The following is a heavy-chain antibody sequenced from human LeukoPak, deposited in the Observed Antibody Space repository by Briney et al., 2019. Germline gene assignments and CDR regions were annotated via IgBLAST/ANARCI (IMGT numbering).Heavy chain of an antibody. CDR1: GGSISSGGYS. CDR2: IYYSGST. V-gene: IGHV4-30-4*07. J-gene: IGHJ4*01. CDR3: AKSGGYGLIDY. Sequence: SETLSLTCAVSGGSISSGGYSWSWIRQPPGKGLEWIGYIYYSGSTYYNASLKSRVTISLDTSRNQVSLKLNSVTATDTAVYYCAKSGGYGLIDYWGQGTLVSVSS. D-gene: IGHD1-26*01.